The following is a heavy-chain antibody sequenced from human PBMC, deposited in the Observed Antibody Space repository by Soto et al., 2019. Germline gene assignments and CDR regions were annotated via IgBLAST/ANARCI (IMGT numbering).Heavy chain of an antibody. J-gene: IGHJ4*02. D-gene: IGHD2-15*01. CDR1: GFTFSNYG. CDR2: ISYDGRDK. Sequence: GGSLRLSCAASGFTFSNYGMHWVRQAPGKGLEWVAVISYDGRDKYYGESVKGRFTIFRDNSKNTLYLEMNTLRPDDTGVYYCAKDRGFCNGGSYYGFDDWSQGTLVTVSS. CDR3: AKDRGFCNGGSYYGFDD. V-gene: IGHV3-30*18.